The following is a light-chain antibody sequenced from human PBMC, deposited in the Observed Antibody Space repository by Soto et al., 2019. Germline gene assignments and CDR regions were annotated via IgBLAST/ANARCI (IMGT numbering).Light chain of an antibody. CDR1: QTVGRF. CDR3: QPRLHWPIT. Sequence: DMVLTQSPSTLSLSPGERVTLSCSASQTVGRFLSWYQHSPGQGPRLLVYDASNRATGVPARFSGSGSETDFTLTISSLEPEYCAVYDCQPRLHWPITSGKGTRLESK. V-gene: IGKV3-11*01. J-gene: IGKJ5*01. CDR2: DAS.